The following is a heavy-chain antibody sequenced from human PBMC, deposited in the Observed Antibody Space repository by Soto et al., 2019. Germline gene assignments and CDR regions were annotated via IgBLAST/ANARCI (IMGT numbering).Heavy chain of an antibody. CDR2: ISWDGGST. CDR3: AKGYCSGCSCYLFDY. D-gene: IGHD2-15*01. J-gene: IGHJ4*02. CDR1: GFTFDDYT. V-gene: IGHV3-43*01. Sequence: EVQLLESGGVVVQPGGSLRLSCAASGFTFDDYTMHWVRQAPGKGLEWVSLISWDGGSTYYADSVKGRFTISRDNSKNSLYLKMNSLRTADTALYYCAKGYCSGCSCYLFDYWGQGTPVTVSS.